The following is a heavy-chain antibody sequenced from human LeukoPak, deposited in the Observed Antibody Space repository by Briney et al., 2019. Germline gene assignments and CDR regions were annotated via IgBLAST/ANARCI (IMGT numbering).Heavy chain of an antibody. J-gene: IGHJ4*02. Sequence: GGSLRLSCAASGFTFSSYGMHWVRQAPGKGLEWVAFIRYDGSNKYYADSVKGRFTISRDNSKNTLYLQMNSLRAEDTAVYYCARRTGVLLWFVNDYWGQGTLVTVSS. CDR3: ARRTGVLLWFVNDY. D-gene: IGHD3-10*01. CDR1: GFTFSSYG. V-gene: IGHV3-30*02. CDR2: IRYDGSNK.